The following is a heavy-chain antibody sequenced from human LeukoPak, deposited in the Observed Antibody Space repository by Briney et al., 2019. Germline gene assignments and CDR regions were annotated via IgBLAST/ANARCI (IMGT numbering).Heavy chain of an antibody. V-gene: IGHV3-48*04. CDR2: ISSSSSTI. CDR1: GFTFSSYS. J-gene: IGHJ3*02. D-gene: IGHD4-17*01. Sequence: GGSLRLSCAASGFTFSSYSMNWVRQAPGKGLEWVSYISSSSSTIYYADSVKGRFTISRDNAKNSLYLQMNSLRAEDTALYYCAKDIHDYGDYWSAFDIWGQGTMVTVSS. CDR3: AKDIHDYGDYWSAFDI.